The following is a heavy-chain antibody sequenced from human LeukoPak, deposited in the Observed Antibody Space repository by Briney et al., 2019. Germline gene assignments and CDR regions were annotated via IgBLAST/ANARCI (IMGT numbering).Heavy chain of an antibody. CDR3: ARARASLWFGELLRGHYYFDY. V-gene: IGHV4-34*01. J-gene: IGHJ4*02. CDR2: INHSGST. D-gene: IGHD3-10*01. Sequence: SETLSLTCAVYGGSFSGYYWSWIRQPPGKGLEWIGEINHSGSTNYNPSLKSRVTISVDTSKNQFSLKLSSVTAADTAVYYCARARASLWFGELLRGHYYFDYWGQGTLVTVSS. CDR1: GGSFSGYY.